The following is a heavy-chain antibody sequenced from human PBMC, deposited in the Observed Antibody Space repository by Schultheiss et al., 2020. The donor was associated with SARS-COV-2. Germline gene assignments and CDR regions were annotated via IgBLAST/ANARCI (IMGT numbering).Heavy chain of an antibody. CDR1: GFTVSSYP. D-gene: IGHD5-12*01. CDR2: IYSGETT. CDR3: ARGAGWSGGDDLDY. Sequence: GGSLRLSCAASGFTVSSYPMTWVRQAPGRGLEWVSVIYSGETTFYADSVKGRFTISRENAKNSLYLQMNSLRVEDTAVYYCARGAGWSGGDDLDYWGQGTLVTVSS. J-gene: IGHJ4*02. V-gene: IGHV3-53*01.